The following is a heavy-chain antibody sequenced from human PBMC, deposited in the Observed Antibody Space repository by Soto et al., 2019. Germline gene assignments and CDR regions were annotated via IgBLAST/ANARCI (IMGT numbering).Heavy chain of an antibody. CDR1: GFTFSSYG. V-gene: IGHV3-30*18. CDR3: AKVARAYCGGDCRYYFDY. D-gene: IGHD2-21*02. J-gene: IGHJ4*02. CDR2: ISYDGSNK. Sequence: PGGSLRLSCAASGFTFSSYGMHWVGQAPGKGLEWVAVISYDGSNKYYADSVKGRFTISRDKSKNTLYLQMNSLRAEDTAVYYCAKVARAYCGGDCRYYFDYWGQGTLVTVSS.